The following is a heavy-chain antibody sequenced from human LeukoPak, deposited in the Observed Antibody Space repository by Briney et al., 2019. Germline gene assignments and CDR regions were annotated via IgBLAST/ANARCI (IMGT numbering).Heavy chain of an antibody. V-gene: IGHV3-48*01. CDR2: IKENSASI. J-gene: IGHJ3*02. CDR3: ASQSLTYYYDSSGQHDAFDI. Sequence: GGSLRLSCAASGFTFSAFPMNWVRQAPGKGLEWLSHIKENSASIYYADSVKGRFTISRDNSKNTLYLQMNSLRAEDTAVYYCASQSLTYYYDSSGQHDAFDIWGQGTMVTVSS. CDR1: GFTFSAFP. D-gene: IGHD3-22*01.